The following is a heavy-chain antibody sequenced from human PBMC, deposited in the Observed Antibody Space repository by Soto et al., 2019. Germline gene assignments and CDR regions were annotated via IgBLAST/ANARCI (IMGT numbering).Heavy chain of an antibody. V-gene: IGHV4-31*03. CDR2: IYYSGST. Sequence: QVQLQESGPGLVKPSQTLSLTCTVSGGSIRSGGYYWSWIRQHPGKGLEWIGYIYYSGSTYYNPSLKSRVTISVDTSKNQFSLKLSSVTAADTAVYYCASSVAVNYYYGMDVWGQGTTVTVSS. CDR3: ASSVAVNYYYGMDV. J-gene: IGHJ6*02. CDR1: GGSIRSGGYY. D-gene: IGHD6-19*01.